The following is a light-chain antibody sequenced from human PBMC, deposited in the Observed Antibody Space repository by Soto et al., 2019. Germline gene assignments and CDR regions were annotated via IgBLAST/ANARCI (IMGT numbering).Light chain of an antibody. CDR2: NNN. J-gene: IGLJ2*01. CDR3: AAWDDSLDGAL. CDR1: SSNIGSNT. V-gene: IGLV1-44*01. Sequence: QPVLTQPPSASGTPGQRVTISCSGSSSNIGSNTVNWYQQLPGTAPKLLIYNNNQRPSGVPDRFSGSKSGTSASLAISGLQSEDEANYYCAAWDDSLDGALFGGGTKLTVL.